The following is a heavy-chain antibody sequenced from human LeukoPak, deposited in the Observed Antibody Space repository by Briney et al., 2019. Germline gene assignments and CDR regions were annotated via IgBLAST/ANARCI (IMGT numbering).Heavy chain of an antibody. CDR3: ARETIAAASGMDV. J-gene: IGHJ6*02. D-gene: IGHD6-13*01. CDR1: GFTFSSYE. Sequence: PGGSLRLSCAASGFTFSSYEMSWVRQAPGKGLEWVSYISSSGSTIYYADSVKGRFTISRDNAKNSMYLQMNSLRAEDTAVYYCARETIAAASGMDVWGQGTTVTVSS. V-gene: IGHV3-48*03. CDR2: ISSSGSTI.